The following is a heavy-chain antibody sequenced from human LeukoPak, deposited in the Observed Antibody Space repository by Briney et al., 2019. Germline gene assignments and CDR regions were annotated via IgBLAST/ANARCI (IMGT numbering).Heavy chain of an antibody. V-gene: IGHV3-23*01. CDR1: GFTFSSYA. J-gene: IGHJ4*02. CDR2: ISGSGGST. Sequence: PGGSLRLSCAASGFTFSSYAMSWVRQAPGKGLEWVSAISGSGGSTYYADSVKGQFTISRDNSKNTLYLQMNSLRAEDTAVYYCAKDLSLVIAAAGTWFYWGQGTLVTVSS. D-gene: IGHD6-13*01. CDR3: AKDLSLVIAAAGTWFY.